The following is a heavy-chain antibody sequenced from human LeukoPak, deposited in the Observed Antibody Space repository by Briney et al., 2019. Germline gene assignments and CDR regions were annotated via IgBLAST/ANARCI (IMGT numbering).Heavy chain of an antibody. D-gene: IGHD1-20*01. CDR3: ARDPQINWNDHLYGTDV. J-gene: IGHJ6*02. Sequence: EASVRVSCKASGYTFTGYYMHWVRQAPGQGLEWMGWINPNSGGTNYAQKFQGRVTMTRDTSISTAYMELSRLKSDDTAVYYCARDPQINWNDHLYGTDVWGQGATVTVSS. V-gene: IGHV1-2*02. CDR1: GYTFTGYY. CDR2: INPNSGGT.